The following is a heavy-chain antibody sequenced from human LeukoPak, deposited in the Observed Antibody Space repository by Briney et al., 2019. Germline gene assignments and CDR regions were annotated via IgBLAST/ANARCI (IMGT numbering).Heavy chain of an antibody. CDR2: IYTSGST. CDR3: ARDPNYYGSGSYYYYYYGMDV. J-gene: IGHJ6*02. CDR1: GGSISSYY. Sequence: SETLSLTCTVSGGSISSYYWSWIRQPAGKGLEWIGRIYTSGSTNYNPSLKSRVTISVDTSKNQFSLKLSSVTAADTAVYYCARDPNYYGSGSYYYYYYGMDVWGQGTTVTVSS. D-gene: IGHD3-10*01. V-gene: IGHV4-4*07.